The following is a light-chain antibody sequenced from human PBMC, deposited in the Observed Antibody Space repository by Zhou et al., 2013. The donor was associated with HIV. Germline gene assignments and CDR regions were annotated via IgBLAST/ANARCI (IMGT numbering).Light chain of an antibody. V-gene: IGKV1-8*01. CDR2: AAS. CDR3: QQSYTTPRS. J-gene: IGKJ2*04. Sequence: AIRMTQSPASFSASTGDRVTITCRASQDIGTYLAWYQQKPGKAPNLLIYAASTLQSGVPSRFSASGSGIDFTLTISSLQPEDFATYYCQQSYTTPRSFGQGTKLEIK. CDR1: QDIGTY.